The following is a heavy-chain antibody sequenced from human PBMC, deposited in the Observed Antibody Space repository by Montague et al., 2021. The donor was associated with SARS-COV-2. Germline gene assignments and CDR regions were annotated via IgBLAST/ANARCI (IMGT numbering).Heavy chain of an antibody. V-gene: IGHV4-39*02. CDR3: ARHKRWRIAAACRGFDY. CDR1: GGSISSSSYN. J-gene: IGHJ4*02. D-gene: IGHD6-13*01. Sequence: SETLSLTCTVSGGSISSSSYNWGWLRQPPGKGLEWIGSIYCSGSTSYXXXLKSRVTISVDTTKNHFSLTLRTVPAADAAVYYCARHKRWRIAAACRGFDYWGQGTLVTVSS. CDR2: IYCSGST.